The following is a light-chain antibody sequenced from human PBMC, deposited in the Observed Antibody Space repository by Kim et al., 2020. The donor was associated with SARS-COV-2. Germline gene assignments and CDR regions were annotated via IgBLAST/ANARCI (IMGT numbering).Light chain of an antibody. Sequence: PGAAGTFTGGARTGVVTRGLYPYLFQQKPGQVPWTLIYETDYKHAWTPGRFAGSLVGGKAALALSGAQPEDEAEYYCLLSYNGVHAFGAGTKVTVL. CDR3: LLSYNGVHA. CDR2: ETD. J-gene: IGLJ1*01. V-gene: IGLV7-46*01. CDR1: TGVVTRGLY.